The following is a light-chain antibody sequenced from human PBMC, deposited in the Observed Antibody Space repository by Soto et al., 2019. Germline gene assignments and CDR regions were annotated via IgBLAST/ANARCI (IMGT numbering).Light chain of an antibody. J-gene: IGKJ1*01. CDR1: QSVSSN. Sequence: EGVVARSAGTGSEPAGRRATITNRASQSVSSNLAWYQQKPGQAPRLLIHDASTRATGIPARFRGTGSGTEFTLTICSLQSEDFAVYYCQEYNNWPQKFGQGTKVDI. CDR2: DAS. CDR3: QEYNNWPQK. V-gene: IGKV3-15*01.